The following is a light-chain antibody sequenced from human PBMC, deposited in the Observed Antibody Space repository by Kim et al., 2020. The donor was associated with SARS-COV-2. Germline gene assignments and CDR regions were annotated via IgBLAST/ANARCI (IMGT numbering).Light chain of an antibody. CDR2: DVS. CDR3: CSYAGSWV. J-gene: IGLJ3*02. Sequence: SPGQTVTISCTGTSSDVGGYNYVSWYQQHPGKAPKRMIYDVSKRPSGVPDRFSGSKSGNTASLTISGLQAEDEADYYCCSYAGSWVFGGGTQLTVL. V-gene: IGLV2-11*01. CDR1: SSDVGGYNY.